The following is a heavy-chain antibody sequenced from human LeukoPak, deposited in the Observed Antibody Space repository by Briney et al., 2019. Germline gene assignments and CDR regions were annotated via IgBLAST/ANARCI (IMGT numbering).Heavy chain of an antibody. J-gene: IGHJ4*02. CDR2: IKSKASGGTI. V-gene: IGHV3-15*01. Sequence: PGGSLRLSCAASGFTFSGYGMNWVRQAPGKGLEWVGRIKSKASGGTIDYAAPVKGRFTISRDDSKNMVYLQMNSLKTEDTGVYFCSWLTCGGNCWRLWGQGTLVTVSS. D-gene: IGHD2-21*02. CDR3: SWLTCGGNCWRL. CDR1: GFTFSGYG.